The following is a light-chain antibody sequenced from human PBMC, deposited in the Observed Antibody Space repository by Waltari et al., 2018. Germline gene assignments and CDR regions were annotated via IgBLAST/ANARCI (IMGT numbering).Light chain of an antibody. V-gene: IGKV1-39*01. Sequence: DIQMTQSPSSLSASVGDRVIITCRASRTISTYLNWYQHRPGKAPRLLIYAASTLHTGVPSRFSGSGSETEFTLTISSLQPEDFVTYYCQQSYSMPAFGQGTKVEI. CDR3: QQSYSMPA. J-gene: IGKJ1*01. CDR2: AAS. CDR1: RTISTY.